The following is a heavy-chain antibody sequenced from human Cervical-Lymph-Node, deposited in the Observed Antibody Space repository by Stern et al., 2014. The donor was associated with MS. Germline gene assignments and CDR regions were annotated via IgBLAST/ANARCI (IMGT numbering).Heavy chain of an antibody. CDR3: ARILGDGYNSLVSYFDY. D-gene: IGHD5-24*01. J-gene: IGHJ4*02. CDR2: LFSNDEK. Sequence: QITLKESGPVLVKPTETLTLTCTVSGFSLSNARMGVSWIRQPPGKALEWLAHLFSNDEKSYSTSLRSRLTISKDTSKSQVVLTMTNMDPVDTATYYCARILGDGYNSLVSYFDYWGQGTLVTVSS. V-gene: IGHV2-26*01. CDR1: GFSLSNARMG.